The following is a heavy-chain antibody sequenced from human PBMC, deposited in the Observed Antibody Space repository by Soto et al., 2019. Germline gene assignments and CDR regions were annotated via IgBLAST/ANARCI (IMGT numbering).Heavy chain of an antibody. V-gene: IGHV4-59*01. CDR1: GGSISSYY. Sequence: NPSETLSLTCTVSGGSISSYYWSWIRQPPGKGLEWIGYIYYSGGTNYNPSLKSRVTISVDTSKNQFSLKLSSVTAADTAVYYCARDLNTYYYGSGRPARYYYYYGMDVWGQGTTVTVSS. CDR2: IYYSGGT. J-gene: IGHJ6*02. D-gene: IGHD3-10*01. CDR3: ARDLNTYYYGSGRPARYYYYYGMDV.